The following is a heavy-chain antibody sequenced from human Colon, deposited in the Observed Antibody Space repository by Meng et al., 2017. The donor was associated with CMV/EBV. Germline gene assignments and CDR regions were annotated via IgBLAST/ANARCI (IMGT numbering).Heavy chain of an antibody. CDR2: ISYSGTT. CDR3: ARVLGVTFGVAFYNYYGMDI. D-gene: IGHD3-3*01. Sequence: SETLCLTCSVSGGSIRSNNYYWGWIRQPPGKGLEWIGSISYSGTTFYNPSLKSRVTISLDASKNHFSLSMISVTAADTAVYYGARVLGVTFGVAFYNYYGMDIWGQGTMVTVSS. CDR1: GGSIRSNNYY. J-gene: IGHJ6*02. V-gene: IGHV4-39*07.